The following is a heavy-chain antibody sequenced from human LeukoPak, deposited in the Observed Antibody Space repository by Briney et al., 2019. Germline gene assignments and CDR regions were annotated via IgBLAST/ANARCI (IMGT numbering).Heavy chain of an antibody. Sequence: KPSQTLSLTCTVSGDSISSGDYYWSWIRQPPGKGLEWIGYIYYSGSTNYNPSLKSRVTISVDTSKNQFSLKLSSVTAADTAVYYCARDHGGSYYDYWGQGTLVTVSS. CDR2: IYYSGST. V-gene: IGHV4-61*08. J-gene: IGHJ4*02. CDR3: ARDHGGSYYDY. D-gene: IGHD1-26*01. CDR1: GDSISSGDYY.